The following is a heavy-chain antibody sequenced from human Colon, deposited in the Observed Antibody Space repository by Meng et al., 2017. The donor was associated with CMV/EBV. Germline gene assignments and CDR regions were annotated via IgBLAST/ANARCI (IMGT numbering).Heavy chain of an antibody. CDR3: AGETGLPNGMDV. Sequence: GESLKFSCTASEFTVSDSYMNWVRQAPGKGLEWVSVIYGGGTTKYADSVKGRFTISRDNSKNSLFLQMNSLRAEDTAVYYCAGETGLPNGMDVWGQGTTVTVSS. J-gene: IGHJ6*02. CDR1: EFTVSDSY. D-gene: IGHD2-15*01. V-gene: IGHV3-53*01. CDR2: IYGGGTT.